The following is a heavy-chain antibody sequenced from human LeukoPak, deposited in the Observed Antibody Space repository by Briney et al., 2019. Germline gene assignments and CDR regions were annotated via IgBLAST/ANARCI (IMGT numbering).Heavy chain of an antibody. CDR1: GYTFTGYD. Sequence: ASVKVSCKASGYTFTGYDINWVRQATGQGLEWMGWMNPNSGNTGYAQKFQGRVTITRNTSISTAYMELSSLRSEDTAVYYCARGKGYDSSGYFTWWGQGTLVTVSS. CDR2: MNPNSGNT. V-gene: IGHV1-8*03. D-gene: IGHD3-22*01. CDR3: ARGKGYDSSGYFTW. J-gene: IGHJ4*02.